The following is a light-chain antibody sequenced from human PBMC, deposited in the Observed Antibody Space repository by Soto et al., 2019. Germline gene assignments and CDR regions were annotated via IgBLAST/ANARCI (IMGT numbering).Light chain of an antibody. V-gene: IGLV2-8*01. CDR2: EVT. CDR3: SSHAGTKVV. J-gene: IGLJ2*01. CDR1: SSDVGAYNY. Sequence: QSVLTQPPSASGSPGQSVTISCAGTSSDVGAYNYVSWYQQHPGKAPKLMIYEVTKRPSGVPDRFSGSKSGNTASLTVSGLQVEDEADYHCSSHAGTKVVFGGGTKLTVL.